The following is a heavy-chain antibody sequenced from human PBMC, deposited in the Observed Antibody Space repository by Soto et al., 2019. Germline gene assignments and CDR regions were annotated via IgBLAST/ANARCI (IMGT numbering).Heavy chain of an antibody. J-gene: IGHJ3*02. CDR3: AVDYDFWSGENTLGASDI. CDR1: GYTFTCYY. CDR2: INPNRGGT. V-gene: IGHV1-2*04. D-gene: IGHD3-3*01. Sequence: ASVKAFCKASGYTFTCYYIHWGRQAPGQGLEGMGWINPNRGGTNYAQKFQGWVTMTRGTSISTAYMELSRLRSDDTAVYYCAVDYDFWSGENTLGASDIWGQATMVTVS.